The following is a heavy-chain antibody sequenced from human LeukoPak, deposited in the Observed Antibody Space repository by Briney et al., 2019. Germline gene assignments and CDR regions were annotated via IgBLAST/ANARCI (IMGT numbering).Heavy chain of an antibody. CDR2: ISYDGSNK. D-gene: IGHD4-17*01. J-gene: IGHJ4*02. CDR1: GFTFSNYG. Sequence: GGSLRLSCAASGFTFSNYGMHWVRQAPGKGLEWVALISYDGSNKYYADSVKGRFTISRDNSKNTLYLQMNSLGVEDTAVYYCARAVYGVQACFDFWGQGTLVTVSS. CDR3: ARAVYGVQACFDF. V-gene: IGHV3-30*03.